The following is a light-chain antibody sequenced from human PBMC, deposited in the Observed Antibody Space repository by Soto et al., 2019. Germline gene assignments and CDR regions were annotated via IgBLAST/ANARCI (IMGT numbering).Light chain of an antibody. Sequence: EIVLTQSPGTLSFSPGERATLTCRASQSVSSSYLAWFQQKPGQAPRLLIYGASSRATGIPDRFSGSGSGTDFTLTISRLVPVDLSVYYCQQYGHAPVLFGRGTKGDIK. CDR2: GAS. CDR1: QSVSSSY. J-gene: IGKJ3*01. V-gene: IGKV3-20*01. CDR3: QQYGHAPVL.